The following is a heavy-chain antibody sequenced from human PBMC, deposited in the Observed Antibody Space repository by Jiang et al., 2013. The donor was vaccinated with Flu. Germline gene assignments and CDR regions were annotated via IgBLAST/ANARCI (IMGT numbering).Heavy chain of an antibody. V-gene: IGHV4-34*01. D-gene: IGHD3-22*01. CDR2: INESGIS. CDR3: ARGKRSTVITPRLGDL. CDR1: GGSFRNYY. Sequence: ETLSLTCAVNGGSFRNYYWNWIRQSPGKGLEWIGEINESGISNYHPSLTSRVTISLDTSKNQFSLMLSSVTAADTAVYYCARGKRSTVITPRLGDLWGRGTLVTVSS. J-gene: IGHJ2*01.